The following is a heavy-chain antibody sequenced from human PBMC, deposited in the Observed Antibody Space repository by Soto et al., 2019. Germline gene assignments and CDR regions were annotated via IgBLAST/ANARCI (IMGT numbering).Heavy chain of an antibody. CDR3: ARDSHYDFWSGYYYYYYGMDV. D-gene: IGHD3-3*01. J-gene: IGHJ6*02. Sequence: SVRVSCKASGVTFSSYAISWVRQAPGQGLEWMGGIIPIFGTANYAQKFQGRVTITADESTSTAYMELSSLRSEDTAVYYCARDSHYDFWSGYYYYYYGMDVWGQGTTVTVSS. V-gene: IGHV1-69*13. CDR2: IIPIFGTA. CDR1: GVTFSSYA.